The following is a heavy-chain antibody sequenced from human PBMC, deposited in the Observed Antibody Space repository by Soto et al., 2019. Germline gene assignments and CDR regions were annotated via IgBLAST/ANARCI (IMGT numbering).Heavy chain of an antibody. CDR2: ISGSGGST. V-gene: IGHV3-23*01. J-gene: IGHJ4*02. Sequence: EVQLLESGGGLVQPGGSLRLSCAASGFTFSSYAMSWVRQAPWKGLEWVSAISGSGGSTYYADSVKGRFTISRDNSKNTLYLQMNSLSAEDTAVYYCSKEAGKMVYATQFDYWGQGTLVTVSS. D-gene: IGHD2-8*01. CDR3: SKEAGKMVYATQFDY. CDR1: GFTFSSYA.